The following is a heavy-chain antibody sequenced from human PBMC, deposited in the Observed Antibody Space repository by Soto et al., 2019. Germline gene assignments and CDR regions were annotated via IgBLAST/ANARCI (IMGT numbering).Heavy chain of an antibody. D-gene: IGHD1-7*01. J-gene: IGHJ3*02. CDR2: ISWNSGSI. Sequence: EVQLVESGGGLVQPGRSLRLSCAASGFTFDDYAMHWVRQAPGKGLEWVSGISWNSGSIGYADSVKGRFTISRDNAKNSLYLQMNSLRAEDTALYYCAKDFGRSKVVLELQYAFDIWGQGTMVTVSS. CDR1: GFTFDDYA. CDR3: AKDFGRSKVVLELQYAFDI. V-gene: IGHV3-9*01.